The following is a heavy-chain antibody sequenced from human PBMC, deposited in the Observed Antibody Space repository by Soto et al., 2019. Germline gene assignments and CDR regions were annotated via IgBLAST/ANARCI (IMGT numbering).Heavy chain of an antibody. Sequence: QVQLQEAGPGRVKPSQTLSLTCTVSGGSISSGGYYWSWIRQHPGKGLEWIGYIYDSGSNYYNPSLKSRVTISVDTSKNQFSLKLSSVTAADTAVYYCARSSTSANYFDYWGQGTLVTVSS. CDR1: GGSISSGGYY. CDR3: ARSSTSANYFDY. D-gene: IGHD2-2*01. J-gene: IGHJ4*02. CDR2: IYDSGSN. V-gene: IGHV4-31*03.